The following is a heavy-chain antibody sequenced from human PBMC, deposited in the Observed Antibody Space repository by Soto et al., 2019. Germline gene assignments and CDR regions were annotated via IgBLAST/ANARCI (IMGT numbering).Heavy chain of an antibody. V-gene: IGHV3-53*01. Sequence: DVQLVESGGGLIQPGESLRLSCAAFGLTISGKKYVAWLRQAPGKGLEWVSALYDVDGSFYADSVKGRFTTSSDSYKTTVYLQMNDLRPDDTAVYYCATWHEREHAYDVWGQGTTVTVSS. CDR3: ATWHEREHAYDV. CDR1: GLTISGKKY. CDR2: LYDVDGS. D-gene: IGHD1-1*01. J-gene: IGHJ3*01.